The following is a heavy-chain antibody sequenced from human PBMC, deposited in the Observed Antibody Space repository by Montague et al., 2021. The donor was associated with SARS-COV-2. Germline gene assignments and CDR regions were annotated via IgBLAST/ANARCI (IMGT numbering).Heavy chain of an antibody. CDR2: IYYSGST. D-gene: IGHD3-3*01. Sequence: SETLSLTCTVSGGSISSSSYYWGWIRQPPGKGLEWIGSIYYSGSTYYNPSLKSRVTISVVTSKNQFSLKLSSVTAADTAVYYCARHAGKRITIFGVVKGQYYFDYRGQGTLVTVSS. CDR3: ARHAGKRITIFGVVKGQYYFDY. CDR1: GGSISSSSYY. V-gene: IGHV4-39*01. J-gene: IGHJ4*02.